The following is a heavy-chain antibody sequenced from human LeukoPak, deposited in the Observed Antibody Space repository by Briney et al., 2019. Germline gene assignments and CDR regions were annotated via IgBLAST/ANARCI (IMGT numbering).Heavy chain of an antibody. D-gene: IGHD3-10*01. CDR3: ATIPYGSGIIDY. Sequence: EASVKVSCKASGYTFTDYYMHWVRQAPGQGLECMGWINPNSGGTNYAQKFQGRVTMTRDTSISTAYMEVSSLRSDDTAVYYCATIPYGSGIIDYRGQGTLVTVSS. CDR2: INPNSGGT. CDR1: GYTFTDYY. J-gene: IGHJ4*02. V-gene: IGHV1-2*02.